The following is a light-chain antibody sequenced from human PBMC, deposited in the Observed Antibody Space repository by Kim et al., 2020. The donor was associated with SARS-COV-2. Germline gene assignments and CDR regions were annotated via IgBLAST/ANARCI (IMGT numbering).Light chain of an antibody. CDR2: YNT. J-gene: IGLJ2*01. CDR1: DIGSKS. Sequence: APGETASITCGENDIGSKSVHWYQEKPGQAPVMVIYYNTDRPSGIPDRVSGSNSGNTATLTISRVEAGDEADYYCQMWDRSSDHVVFGGGTQLTVL. V-gene: IGLV3-21*04. CDR3: QMWDRSSDHVV.